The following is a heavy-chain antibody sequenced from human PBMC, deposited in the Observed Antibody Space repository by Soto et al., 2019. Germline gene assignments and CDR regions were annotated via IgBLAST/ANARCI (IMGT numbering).Heavy chain of an antibody. Sequence: QVQLQESGPGLVKPSGTLSLTCAVSGDSISNSRWWTWVRQPPGKGLEWIGDIFHSGDTNYNPSLKSRVFISVDKARNQFSRKVSTVTAADTAVYYCAYSTGWYRHDVWGHGTLVTVSS. CDR2: IFHSGDT. CDR1: GDSISNSRW. D-gene: IGHD6-19*01. CDR3: AYSTGWYRHDV. J-gene: IGHJ3*01. V-gene: IGHV4-4*02.